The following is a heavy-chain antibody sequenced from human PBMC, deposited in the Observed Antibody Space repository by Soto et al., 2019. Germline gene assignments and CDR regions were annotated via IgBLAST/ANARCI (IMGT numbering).Heavy chain of an antibody. CDR1: GGSFSGYY. CDR3: ARRIQLWLRVYYDSRGYYNFDW. V-gene: IGHV4-34*01. Sequence: SETLSLTCAVYGGSFSGYYWSWIRQPPGKGLEWIGEINHSVSTNYNPSLKSRVTISVDTSKNQFSLKLSSVTAADTAVYYCARRIQLWLRVYYDSRGYYNFDWWGKGNMVTISS. J-gene: IGHJ4*02. CDR2: INHSVST. D-gene: IGHD3-22*01.